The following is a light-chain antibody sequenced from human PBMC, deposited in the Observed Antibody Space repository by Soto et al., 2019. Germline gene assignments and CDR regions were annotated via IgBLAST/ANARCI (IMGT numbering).Light chain of an antibody. V-gene: IGKV3-15*01. CDR2: GAS. CDR3: QQYSNWHPDT. J-gene: IGKJ2*01. Sequence: ETVMTQSPATLSLSPGERATLSCRASQSVSNNVAWYQQKPGQAPRLLIYGASTRATGIPARFSGSGSGTEFTLTISSLQSEDFAVYYCQQYSNWHPDTFGQGTKLEIK. CDR1: QSVSNN.